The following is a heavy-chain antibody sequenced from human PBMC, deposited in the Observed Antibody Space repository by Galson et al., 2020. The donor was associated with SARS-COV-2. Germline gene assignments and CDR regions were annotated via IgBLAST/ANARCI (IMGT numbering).Heavy chain of an antibody. CDR1: GGSFSGSY. V-gene: IGHV4-34*01. CDR3: ARATGSWGGDWFDP. CDR2: ITHSGST. J-gene: IGHJ5*02. D-gene: IGHD3-10*01. Sequence: SEPLSLTCPVYGGSFSGSYCSWLRQPPGKGLEWNGEITHSGSTNNNPSLKSRVNISVDTSKNQFSLKLSSVTAADTAVYYCARATGSWGGDWFDPWGQGTLVTVSS.